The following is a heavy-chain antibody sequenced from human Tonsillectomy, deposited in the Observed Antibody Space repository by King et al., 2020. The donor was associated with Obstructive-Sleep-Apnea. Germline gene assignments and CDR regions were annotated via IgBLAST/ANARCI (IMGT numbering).Heavy chain of an antibody. J-gene: IGHJ4*02. V-gene: IGHV3-13*01. CDR1: GFTFSSYD. Sequence: VQLVESGGGLVQPGGSLRLSCAASGFTFSSYDMHWVRQATGKGLEWVSAIGTACDTYYPGSVKGRFTISRENAKNSLYLQMNSLRAGDTAVYYCARVYYDSSGHYYFDYWGQGTLVTVSS. CDR3: ARVYYDSSGHYYFDY. CDR2: IGTACDT. D-gene: IGHD3-22*01.